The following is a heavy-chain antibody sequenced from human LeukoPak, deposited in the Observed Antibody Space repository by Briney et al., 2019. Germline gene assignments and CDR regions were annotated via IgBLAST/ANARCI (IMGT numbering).Heavy chain of an antibody. J-gene: IGHJ4*02. V-gene: IGHV3-23*01. D-gene: IGHD3-10*01. CDR2: ISGSGGST. CDR1: GFTFSSYA. CDR3: ARVYYYGSGSYFPDY. Sequence: GGSLRLSCAASGFTFSSYATSWVRQAPGKGLEWVSAISGSGGSTYYADSVKGRFTISRDNSKNTLYLQMNSLRAEDTAVYYCARVYYYGSGSYFPDYWGQGTLVTVSS.